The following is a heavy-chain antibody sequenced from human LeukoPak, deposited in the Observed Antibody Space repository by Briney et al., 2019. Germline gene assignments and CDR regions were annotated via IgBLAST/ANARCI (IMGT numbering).Heavy chain of an antibody. Sequence: GGSLRLSCAASGFDFSSNWMHWVRHAPGQGLVWVSRIKGDGISTNYADSVKGRFTISRDNSKNTLYLQMNSLRAEDTAVYYCARDHRGVRDYFDYWGQGTLVTVSS. J-gene: IGHJ4*02. CDR2: IKGDGIST. CDR3: ARDHRGVRDYFDY. D-gene: IGHD3-10*01. V-gene: IGHV3-74*01. CDR1: GFDFSSNW.